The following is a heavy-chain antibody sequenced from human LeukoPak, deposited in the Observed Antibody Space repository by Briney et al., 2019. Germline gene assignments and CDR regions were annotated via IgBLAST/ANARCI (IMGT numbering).Heavy chain of an antibody. D-gene: IGHD1-26*01. Sequence: TSETLSLTCTVSGGSISSYYWSWIRQPPGKGLEWIGDIYYSGSTNYNPSLKSRVTISVDTSKNQFSLRLSSVTAADTAVYYSARLASGSYGPLTPFDYWGQGTLVTVSS. V-gene: IGHV4-59*08. CDR2: IYYSGST. CDR1: GGSISSYY. J-gene: IGHJ4*02. CDR3: ARLASGSYGPLTPFDY.